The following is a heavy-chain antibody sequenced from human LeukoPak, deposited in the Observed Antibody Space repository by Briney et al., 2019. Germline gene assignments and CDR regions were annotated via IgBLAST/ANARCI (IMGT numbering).Heavy chain of an antibody. CDR3: ATRLSTTGGYDY. V-gene: IGHV1-46*01. Sequence: ASVKVSCKAAGYTFTSNYMHWVRQAPGQGLEWMGIINPSGGSTSYAQKFQGRVTMTRNTSTSTVYMELSSLRSEDTAVYYCATRLSTTGGYDYWGQGTLVTVSS. CDR2: INPSGGST. CDR1: GYTFTSNY. D-gene: IGHD1-14*01. J-gene: IGHJ4*02.